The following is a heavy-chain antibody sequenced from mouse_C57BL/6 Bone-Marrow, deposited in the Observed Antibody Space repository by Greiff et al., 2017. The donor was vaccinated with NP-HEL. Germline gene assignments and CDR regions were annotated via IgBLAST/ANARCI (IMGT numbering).Heavy chain of an antibody. J-gene: IGHJ4*01. D-gene: IGHD1-1*01. CDR2: IRSKSSNYAT. Sequence: EVNLVESGGGLVQPKGSLKLSCAASGFTFNTYAMHWVRQAPGKGLEWVARIRSKSSNYATYYADSVKDRFTISRDDSQSMLYLQMNNLKTEDTAMYYCVRGGITTVVAKDYYAMDYWGQGTSVTVSS. CDR3: VRGGITTVVAKDYYAMDY. V-gene: IGHV10-3*01. CDR1: GFTFNTYA.